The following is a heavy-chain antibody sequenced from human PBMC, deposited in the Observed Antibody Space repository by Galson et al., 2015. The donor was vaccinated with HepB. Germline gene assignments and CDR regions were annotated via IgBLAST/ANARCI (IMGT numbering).Heavy chain of an antibody. D-gene: IGHD3-10*01. Sequence: SLRLSCAASGFTFSSYSMNWVRQAPGKGLEWVAVISYDGSNKYYADSVKGRFTISRDNSKNTLYLQMNSLRAEDTAVYYCARVRGVINLYYFDYWGQGTLVTVSS. CDR3: ARVRGVINLYYFDY. V-gene: IGHV3-30*03. J-gene: IGHJ4*02. CDR2: ISYDGSNK. CDR1: GFTFSSYS.